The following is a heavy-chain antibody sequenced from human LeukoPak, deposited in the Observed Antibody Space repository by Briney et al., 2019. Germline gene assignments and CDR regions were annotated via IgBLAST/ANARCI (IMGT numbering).Heavy chain of an antibody. CDR1: GFTFSSYS. CDR3: ARDIPTYYYDSSGYYHYADLYYGMDV. CDR2: ISSSSSTI. D-gene: IGHD3-22*01. J-gene: IGHJ6*02. Sequence: AGGSLRLSCAASGFTFSSYSMNWVRQAPGKGLEWVSYISSSSSTIYYADSVKGRFTISRDNAKNSLYLQINSLRDEDTAVYYCARDIPTYYYDSSGYYHYADLYYGMDVWGQGTTVTVSS. V-gene: IGHV3-48*02.